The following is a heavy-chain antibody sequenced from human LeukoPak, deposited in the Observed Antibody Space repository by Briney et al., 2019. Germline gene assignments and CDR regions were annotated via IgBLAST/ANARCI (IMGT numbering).Heavy chain of an antibody. D-gene: IGHD3-22*01. V-gene: IGHV1-24*01. CDR2: FDPEDGET. J-gene: IGHJ3*02. CDR1: GYTLTELS. CDR3: ATAFAHYYDSSGYWGAFDI. Sequence: ASVKVSCKVSGYTLTELSMHWVRQAPGKGLEWMGGFDPEDGETIYAQKFQGRVTMTEDTSTDTAYMELSSLRSEDTAVYYCATAFAHYYDSSGYWGAFDIWGQGTMVTVSS.